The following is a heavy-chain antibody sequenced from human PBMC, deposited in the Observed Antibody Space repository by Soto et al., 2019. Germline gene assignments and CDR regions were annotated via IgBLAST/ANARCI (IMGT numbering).Heavy chain of an antibody. CDR1: GYTFTNYA. CDR3: ARDTGIVGATDFDY. CDR2: INVGNGDT. D-gene: IGHD1-26*01. V-gene: IGHV1-3*01. J-gene: IGHJ4*02. Sequence: ASVKVSCKASGYTFTNYAIHWVRQAPGQRLEWMGWINVGNGDTKYSRKFQGRVTITRDTSATTVDMELSSLRSQDTAIYYCARDTGIVGATDFDYWGRGTLVT.